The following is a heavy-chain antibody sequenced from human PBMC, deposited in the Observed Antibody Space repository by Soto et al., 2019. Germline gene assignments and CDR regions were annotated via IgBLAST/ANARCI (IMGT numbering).Heavy chain of an antibody. CDR3: ARKMPTMIVVVIQNWFDP. D-gene: IGHD3-22*01. CDR1: GGSISSGGSY. J-gene: IGHJ5*02. Sequence: SETLSLTCTVSGGSISSGGSYWSWIRQSPGKGLEWIASIESSGPTFYNPSLKSRVTISVDTSKNQFSLKLSSVTAADTAVYYCARKMPTMIVVVIQNWFDPWGQGTLVTVSS. V-gene: IGHV4-39*07. CDR2: IESSGPT.